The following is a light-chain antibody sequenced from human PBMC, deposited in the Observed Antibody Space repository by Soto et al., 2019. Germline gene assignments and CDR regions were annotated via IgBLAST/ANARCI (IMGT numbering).Light chain of an antibody. V-gene: IGKV1-39*01. CDR3: QQGFSPLLT. CDR1: QTISTY. CDR2: GAS. J-gene: IGKJ4*01. Sequence: DIQMTQSPSSLSVSVGDRVTITCRASQTISTYLNWFQKKPGKAPQLLIYGASSLQSGVPSRFSGSGSGTDFTLIITGLQSEDSATYFCQQGFSPLLTFGGGTKVDI.